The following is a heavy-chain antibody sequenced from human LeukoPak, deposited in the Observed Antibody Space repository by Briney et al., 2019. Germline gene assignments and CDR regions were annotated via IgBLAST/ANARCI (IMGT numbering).Heavy chain of an antibody. V-gene: IGHV3-7*01. Sequence: PGGSLRLSCEVSGFTFTDFWMNWVRQAPGKGPEWVASIRQDGSEKTYVDSVKGRFTISRGNTKNSLSLQLNGLRDEDTAVYYCARDGTAPGLYFDLWGQGTLVTVSS. D-gene: IGHD6-13*01. J-gene: IGHJ4*01. CDR2: IRQDGSEK. CDR1: GFTFTDFW. CDR3: ARDGTAPGLYFDL.